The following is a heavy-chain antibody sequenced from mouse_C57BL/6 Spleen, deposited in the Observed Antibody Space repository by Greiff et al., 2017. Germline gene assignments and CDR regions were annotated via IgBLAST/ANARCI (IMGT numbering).Heavy chain of an antibody. Sequence: VQLQQSGPELVKPGASVKMSCKASGYTFTAYNMHWVKQSHGKSLEWIGYINPNNGGTSYNQKFKGKATLTVNKSSSTAYMELRSLTSEDSAVYYCARSDNYYGSPFFAYWGQGTLVTVSA. D-gene: IGHD1-1*01. V-gene: IGHV1-22*01. CDR1: GYTFTAYN. CDR2: INPNNGGT. J-gene: IGHJ3*01. CDR3: ARSDNYYGSPFFAY.